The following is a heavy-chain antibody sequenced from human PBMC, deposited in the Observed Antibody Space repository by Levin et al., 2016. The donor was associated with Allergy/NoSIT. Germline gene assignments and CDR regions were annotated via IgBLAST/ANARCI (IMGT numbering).Heavy chain of an antibody. CDR1: GYTLTELS. D-gene: IGHD1-20*01. CDR3: ATDSTNWNDATRAFDY. V-gene: IGHV1-24*01. J-gene: IGHJ4*02. Sequence: ASVKVSCKVSGYTLTELSMHWVRQAPGKGLEWMGGFDPEDGETIYAQKFQGRVTMTEDTSTDTAYMELSSLRSEDTAVYYCATDSTNWNDATRAFDYWGQGTLVTVSS. CDR2: FDPEDGET.